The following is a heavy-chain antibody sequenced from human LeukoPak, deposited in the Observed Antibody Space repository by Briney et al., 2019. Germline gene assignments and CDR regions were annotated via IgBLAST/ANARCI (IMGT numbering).Heavy chain of an antibody. J-gene: IGHJ4*02. CDR1: GGTFSSYA. Sequence: SVKVSCKASGGTFSSYAISWVRQPPGQGLEWMGGIIPIFGTANYAQKFQGRVTITTDESTSTAYMELGSLRSEDTAVYYCARVIMVRGVIIEDYFDYWGQGTLVTVSS. V-gene: IGHV1-69*05. CDR3: ARVIMVRGVIIEDYFDY. CDR2: IIPIFGTA. D-gene: IGHD3-10*01.